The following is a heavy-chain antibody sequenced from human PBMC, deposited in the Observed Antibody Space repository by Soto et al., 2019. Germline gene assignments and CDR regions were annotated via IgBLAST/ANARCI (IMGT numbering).Heavy chain of an antibody. D-gene: IGHD2-2*02. CDR3: ASLYTQGSSYYYGMDV. CDR1: GFTFSSYW. V-gene: IGHV3-74*01. J-gene: IGHJ6*02. CDR2: INSDGSST. Sequence: GGSLRLSCAASGFTFSSYWMHWVRQAPGKGLVWVSRINSDGSSTSYADSVKGRFTISRDNAKNTLYLQMNSLRAEDTAVYYCASLYTQGSSYYYGMDVWGQGTTVTVSS.